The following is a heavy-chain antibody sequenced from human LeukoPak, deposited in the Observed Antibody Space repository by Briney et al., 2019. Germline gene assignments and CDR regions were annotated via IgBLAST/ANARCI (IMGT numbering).Heavy chain of an antibody. V-gene: IGHV1-2*02. CDR1: GYTFTGYY. CDR2: INPNSGGT. Sequence: ASVKVSCKASGYTFTGYYMHWVRQAPGQGLEWMGWINPNSGGTNYAQKFQGRVTMTRDTSISTAYMEPSRLRSDDTAVYHCARNWNKFKNYYYYYMDVWGKGTTVTVSS. CDR3: ARNWNKFKNYYYYYMDV. J-gene: IGHJ6*03. D-gene: IGHD1/OR15-1a*01.